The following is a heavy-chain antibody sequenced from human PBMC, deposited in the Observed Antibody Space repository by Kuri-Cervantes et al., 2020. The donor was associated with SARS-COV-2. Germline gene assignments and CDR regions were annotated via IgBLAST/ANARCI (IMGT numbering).Heavy chain of an antibody. Sequence: GESLKISCAASGFTFSSYSMNGVRQAPGKGLEWVSSISSSSSYIYYADSVKGRFTISRDNDKNTLYLQMNSLRAEDTAVYYCATRGWYYAFDIWGQGTMVTVSS. CDR2: ISSSSSYI. CDR1: GFTFSSYS. CDR3: ATRGWYYAFDI. J-gene: IGHJ3*02. D-gene: IGHD2-15*01. V-gene: IGHV3-21*01.